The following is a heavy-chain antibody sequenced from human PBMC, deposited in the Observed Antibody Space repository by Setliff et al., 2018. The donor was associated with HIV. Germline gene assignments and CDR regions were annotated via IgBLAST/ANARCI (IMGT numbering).Heavy chain of an antibody. CDR2: IYKSGTT. CDR3: ARGRGSY. V-gene: IGHV4-4*08. CDR1: GGSITSYH. Sequence: SETLSLTCGVSGGSITSYHWSWIRQSPGKGLEWIGYIYKSGTTNYKSSLKSRVTISADPSKNQFSLKVTSVTAADTAMYYCARGRGSYWGQGTLVTVSS. J-gene: IGHJ4*02. D-gene: IGHD1-26*01.